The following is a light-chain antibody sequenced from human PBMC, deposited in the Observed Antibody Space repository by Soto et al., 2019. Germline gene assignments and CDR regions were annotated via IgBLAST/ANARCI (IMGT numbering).Light chain of an antibody. J-gene: IGKJ1*01. CDR1: QDISSR. Sequence: TQSPSSLSVSLGDRITISCQASQDISSRLNWYHQKPGKAPNLLIYGASNLAAGVPARFSGSGSGTDFTLTISSLEPEDFAVYYCQQRSDWPRTFGQGTKVDIK. CDR2: GAS. V-gene: IGKV3D-11*03. CDR3: QQRSDWPRT.